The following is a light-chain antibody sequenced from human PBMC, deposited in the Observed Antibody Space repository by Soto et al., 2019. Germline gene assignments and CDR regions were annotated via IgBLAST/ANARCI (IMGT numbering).Light chain of an antibody. CDR2: AAS. V-gene: IGKV1-39*01. CDR3: QQSYKTPHT. J-gene: IGKJ5*01. Sequence: DIQMTQSPSSLSASVGDRVTITCRASQSLNSYLNWYQQKPGKAPKLLIYAASNLQSGVPSRFSGSGSGTDFTLTIGSLQPEDFATYYCQQSYKTPHTFGQGTRLEIK. CDR1: QSLNSY.